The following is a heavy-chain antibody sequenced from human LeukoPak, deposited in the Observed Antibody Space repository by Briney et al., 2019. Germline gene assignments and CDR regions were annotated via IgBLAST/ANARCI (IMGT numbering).Heavy chain of an antibody. D-gene: IGHD5-18*01. CDR3: VREVDTAMVYYFDY. Sequence: GASVKVSCKSSGYTFTGYYMHWVRQAPGQGLEWMGRINPNSGGTNYAQKFQGRVTMTRDTSISTAYMELSRLRSDDTAVYYCVREVDTAMVYYFDYWGQGTLVTVSS. CDR2: INPNSGGT. J-gene: IGHJ4*02. CDR1: GYTFTGYY. V-gene: IGHV1-2*06.